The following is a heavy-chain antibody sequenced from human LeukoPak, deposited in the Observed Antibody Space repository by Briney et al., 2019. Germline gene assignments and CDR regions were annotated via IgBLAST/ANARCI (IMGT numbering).Heavy chain of an antibody. V-gene: IGHV4-4*07. Sequence: PSETLSLTCTVSGGSINSYYWSWIRQPAGKGLEWIGRIYTSGSTNYNPSLKSRVTISVDTSKNQFSLKLSSVTAADTAVYYCARVGYYDSSGPYYFDYWGQGTLVTVSS. CDR3: ARVGYYDSSGPYYFDY. CDR2: IYTSGST. D-gene: IGHD3-22*01. CDR1: GGSINSYY. J-gene: IGHJ4*02.